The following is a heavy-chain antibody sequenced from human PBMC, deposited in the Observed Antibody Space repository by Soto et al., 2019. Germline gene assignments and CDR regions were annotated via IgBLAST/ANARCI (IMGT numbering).Heavy chain of an antibody. V-gene: IGHV3-11*01. J-gene: IGHJ6*02. CDR1: GFTFSDYY. CDR2: ISSSGSTI. Sequence: VGSLRLSCAASGFTFSDYYMSWIRQAPGKGLEWVSYISSSGSTIYYADSVKGRFTISRDNAKNSLYLQMNSLRAEDTAVYYCARGLGDDFWSGYHFGRYGMDVWGQGTTVTVSS. D-gene: IGHD3-3*01. CDR3: ARGLGDDFWSGYHFGRYGMDV.